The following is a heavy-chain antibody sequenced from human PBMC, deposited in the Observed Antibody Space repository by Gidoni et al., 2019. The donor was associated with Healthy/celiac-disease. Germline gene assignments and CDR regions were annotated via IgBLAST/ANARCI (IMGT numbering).Heavy chain of an antibody. CDR1: GGSISSGGDY. CDR3: ARDQFIAAAAGGYYYYGMDV. J-gene: IGHJ6*02. CDR2: IYYSGST. Sequence: QVQLQESGPGLVKPAQTLSLTCTVSGGSISSGGDYWSWIRQHPGKGLEWIGYIYYSGSTYYNPSLKSRVTISVDTSKNQFSLKLSSVTAADTAVYYCARDQFIAAAAGGYYYYGMDVWGHGTTVTVSS. D-gene: IGHD6-13*01. V-gene: IGHV4-31*03.